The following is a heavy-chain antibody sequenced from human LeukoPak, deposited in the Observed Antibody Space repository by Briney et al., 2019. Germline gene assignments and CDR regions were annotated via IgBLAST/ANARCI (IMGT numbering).Heavy chain of an antibody. V-gene: IGHV4-34*01. Sequence: PSETLSLTYAVYGGSFSGYYWSWIRQPPGKGLEWIGEINHNGSTNYNPSLKSRVTISVDTSKNQFSLKRSSVTAADTAVYHCARGEEQWLEWYFDLWGRGTLVTVSS. CDR3: ARGEEQWLEWYFDL. J-gene: IGHJ2*01. CDR2: INHNGST. D-gene: IGHD6-19*01. CDR1: GGSFSGYY.